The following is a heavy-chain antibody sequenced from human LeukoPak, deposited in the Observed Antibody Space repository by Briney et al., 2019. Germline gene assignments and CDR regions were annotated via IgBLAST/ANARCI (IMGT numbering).Heavy chain of an antibody. V-gene: IGHV3-21*01. Sequence: PGGSLRLSCAASGFTFSTYNMNWVRQAPGKGLEWVSSISGSSSYIYYADSVKGRFTISRDNARNSLYLQMNSLRAEDTAVYYCARDLLGWELHYFDYWGQGTLVTVSS. CDR3: ARDLLGWELHYFDY. J-gene: IGHJ4*02. CDR1: GFTFSTYN. CDR2: ISGSSSYI. D-gene: IGHD1-26*01.